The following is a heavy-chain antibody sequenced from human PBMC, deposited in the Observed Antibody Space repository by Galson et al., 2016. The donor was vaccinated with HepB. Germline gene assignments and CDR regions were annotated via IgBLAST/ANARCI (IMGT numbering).Heavy chain of an antibody. CDR2: INTDTGTP. CDR1: GYTFTTYD. J-gene: IGHJ4*02. D-gene: IGHD3-22*01. Sequence: SVKVSCKASGYTFTTYDLSWVRQAPGKGFEWLGWINTDTGTPTHAQGVTGQLVFSLDTSVTTAYLHLTGLKPEDTAVYYCARVESPYSDKWFFDSWGQGTLVSVSS. V-gene: IGHV7-4-1*02. CDR3: ARVESPYSDKWFFDS.